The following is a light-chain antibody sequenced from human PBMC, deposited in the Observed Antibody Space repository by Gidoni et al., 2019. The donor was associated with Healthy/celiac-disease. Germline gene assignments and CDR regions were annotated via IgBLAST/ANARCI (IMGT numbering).Light chain of an antibody. V-gene: IGKV4-1*01. CDR2: WAS. CDR3: QQYYSTPRT. J-gene: IGKJ1*01. CDR1: QSVLYSSNNKNY. Sequence: DIVITQSPDSLATSLGERATINCKSSQSVLYSSNNKNYLAWYQQKPGQPPKLLIYWASTLESGVPDRFSGSGSGTDFTLTISSLQAEDVAVYYCQQYYSTPRTFGQGTKVEIK.